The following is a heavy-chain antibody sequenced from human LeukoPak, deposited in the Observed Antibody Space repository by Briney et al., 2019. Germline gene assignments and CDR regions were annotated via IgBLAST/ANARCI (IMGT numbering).Heavy chain of an antibody. Sequence: PSETLSLTCTVSGASVTDYYWSWIRQSPGKGLEWISYTHHSGNSDYNPSLRSRVTTSLDTSKNQSSLNLISVTAADTAVYYCTRGHWGLQSWSQGTLVTVSS. CDR2: THHSGNS. J-gene: IGHJ5*02. CDR1: GASVTDYY. V-gene: IGHV4-59*02. D-gene: IGHD7-27*01. CDR3: TRGHWGLQS.